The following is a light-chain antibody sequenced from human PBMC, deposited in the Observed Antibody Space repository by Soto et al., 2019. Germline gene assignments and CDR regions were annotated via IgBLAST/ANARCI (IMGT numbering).Light chain of an antibody. V-gene: IGKV1-39*01. J-gene: IGKJ1*01. CDR2: AAA. Sequence: DIQMTQSPSSLSASVGDRVTITCRASQSITTYLNWYQQTSGEAPKLLIYAAARLQTGVPSRFSGSGSGTDFTLTISSLQPEDFATYYCQQAYGAPPTFDQGTKVEIK. CDR3: QQAYGAPPT. CDR1: QSITTY.